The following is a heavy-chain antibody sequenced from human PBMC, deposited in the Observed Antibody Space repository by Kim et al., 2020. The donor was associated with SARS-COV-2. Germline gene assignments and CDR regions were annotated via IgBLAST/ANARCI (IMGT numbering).Heavy chain of an antibody. J-gene: IGHJ4*02. D-gene: IGHD2-15*01. Sequence: KGRFTISRDNAKNSLYLQMNSLRAEDTAVYYCARGTVVVAATARMRYFDYWGQGTLVTVSS. CDR3: ARGTVVVAATARMRYFDY. V-gene: IGHV3-11*01.